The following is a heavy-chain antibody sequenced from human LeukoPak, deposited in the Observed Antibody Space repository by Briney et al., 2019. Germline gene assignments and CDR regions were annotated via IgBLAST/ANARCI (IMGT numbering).Heavy chain of an antibody. V-gene: IGHV4-31*03. D-gene: IGHD3-22*01. J-gene: IGHJ5*02. CDR3: ARDFWSDNYYDSSGVTP. CDR1: GGSISSGGYY. Sequence: SQTLSLTCTVSGGSISSGGYYWSWIRQHPGKGLEWIGYIYYSGSTNYNPSLKSRVTMSVDTSKNQFSLKLSSVTAADTAVYYCARDFWSDNYYDSSGVTPWGQGTLVTVSS. CDR2: IYYSGST.